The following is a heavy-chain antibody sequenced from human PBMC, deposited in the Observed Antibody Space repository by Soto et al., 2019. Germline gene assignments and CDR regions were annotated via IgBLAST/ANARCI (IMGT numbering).Heavy chain of an antibody. CDR1: GFTFSSYA. CDR2: ISYDGSNK. V-gene: IGHV3-30-3*01. CDR3: ARDAYCSGGSCYYYYYGMDV. Sequence: GGSLRLSCAASGFTFSSYAMHWVRQAPGKGLEWVAVISYDGSNKYYADSVKGRFTISRDNSKNTLYLQMNSLRAEDTAVYYCARDAYCSGGSCYYYYYGMDVWGQGTTVTVSS. J-gene: IGHJ6*02. D-gene: IGHD2-15*01.